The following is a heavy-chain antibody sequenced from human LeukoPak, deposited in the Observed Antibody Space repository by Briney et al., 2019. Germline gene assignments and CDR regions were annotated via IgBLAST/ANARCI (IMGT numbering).Heavy chain of an antibody. CDR1: GGTFSSYA. V-gene: IGHV1-18*01. CDR3: ARDGSGSYYDYYYYGMDV. Sequence: ASVKVSCKASGGTFSSYAISWVRQAPGQGLEWMGWISAYNGNTNYAQKLQGRVTMTTDTSTSTAYMELRSLRSDDTAVYYCARDGSGSYYDYYYYGMDVWGQGTTVTVSS. CDR2: ISAYNGNT. D-gene: IGHD3-10*01. J-gene: IGHJ6*02.